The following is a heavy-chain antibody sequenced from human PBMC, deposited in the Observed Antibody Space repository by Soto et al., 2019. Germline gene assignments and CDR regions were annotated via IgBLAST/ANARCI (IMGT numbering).Heavy chain of an antibody. Sequence: EVQLVESGGGLVKPGGSLRLSCAASGFTFSSYSMNWVRQAPGKGLEWVSSISSSSSYIYYADSVKGRFTISRDNAKNSLYLQMNSLRAEDTAVYYCARELSSYWYFELWGRGTLVTVSS. V-gene: IGHV3-21*01. CDR1: GFTFSSYS. CDR3: ARELSSYWYFEL. J-gene: IGHJ2*01. CDR2: ISSSSSYI.